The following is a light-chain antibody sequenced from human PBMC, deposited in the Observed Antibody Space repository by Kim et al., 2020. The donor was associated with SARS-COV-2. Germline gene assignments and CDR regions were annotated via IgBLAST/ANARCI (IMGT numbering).Light chain of an antibody. CDR3: LLYYSGSWL. Sequence: PGATVTLTCGSSTRAVTSGHYPYSSQQKPGPAPRTLIYHAANNHPSTPPRLSGYLLGDKAALTLSGAQPEDEAYYYCLLYYSGSWLFGGGTQLTVL. CDR1: TRAVTSGHY. J-gene: IGLJ3*02. V-gene: IGLV7-46*01. CDR2: HAA.